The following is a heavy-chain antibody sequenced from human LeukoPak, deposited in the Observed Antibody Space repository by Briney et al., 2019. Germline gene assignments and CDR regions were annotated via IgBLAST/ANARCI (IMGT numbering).Heavy chain of an antibody. CDR3: AKDPSVVVTATLDY. J-gene: IGHJ4*02. V-gene: IGHV3-23*01. CDR2: ISGSGGST. Sequence: EGSLRLSCAASGFTFSSYAMSWVRQAPGKGLEWVSAISGSGGSTYCADSVKGRFTISRDNSKNTLYLQMNSLRAEDTAVYYCAKDPSVVVTATLDYWGQGTLVTVSS. D-gene: IGHD2-21*02. CDR1: GFTFSSYA.